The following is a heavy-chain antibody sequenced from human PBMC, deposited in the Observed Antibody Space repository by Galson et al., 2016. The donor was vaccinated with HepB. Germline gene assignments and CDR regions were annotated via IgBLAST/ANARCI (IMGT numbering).Heavy chain of an antibody. V-gene: IGHV4-61*01. CDR2: IYYSGST. CDR1: GGSVSSNFYY. J-gene: IGHJ4*02. CDR3: ARDHGGYAFDY. Sequence: ETLSLTCTVSGGSVSSNFYYWSWIRQPPGKGLEWIGSIYYSGSTDYNPSLKSRVTISLDTSKKQFSLKLSSVTAADTAMYYCARDHGGYAFDYWGRGTLVTVSS. D-gene: IGHD5-12*01.